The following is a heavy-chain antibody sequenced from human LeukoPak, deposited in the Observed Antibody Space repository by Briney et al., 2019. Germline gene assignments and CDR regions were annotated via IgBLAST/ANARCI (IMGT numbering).Heavy chain of an antibody. V-gene: IGHV3-15*01. J-gene: IGHJ4*02. Sequence: GGSLRLSCAASGLIFSNAWMSWVRQAPGKGLEWVGRIKSKTDGGTADYAAPVKGRFIISRDDSKNTLYLQMNSLKTEDTAVYYCTRRDRNYGDLDYWGQGTLVTVSS. D-gene: IGHD4-17*01. CDR3: TRRDRNYGDLDY. CDR2: IKSKTDGGTA. CDR1: GLIFSNAW.